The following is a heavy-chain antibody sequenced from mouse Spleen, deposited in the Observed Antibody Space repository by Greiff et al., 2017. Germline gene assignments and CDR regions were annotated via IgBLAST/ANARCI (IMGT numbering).Heavy chain of an antibody. J-gene: IGHJ1*01. CDR2: ISYSGST. V-gene: IGHV3-8*02. D-gene: IGHD1-2*01. CDR3: ARSLLRLWYFDV. Sequence: EVQLVESGPSLVKPSQTLSLTCSVTGDSITSGYWNWIRKFPGNKLEYMGYISYSGSTYYNPSLKSRISITRDTSKNQYYLQLNSVTTEDTATYYCARSLLRLWYFDVWGAGTTVTVSS. CDR1: GDSITSGY.